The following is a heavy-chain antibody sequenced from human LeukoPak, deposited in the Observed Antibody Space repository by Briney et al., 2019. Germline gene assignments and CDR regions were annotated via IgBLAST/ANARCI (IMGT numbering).Heavy chain of an antibody. J-gene: IGHJ4*02. Sequence: ASVKVSCKASGYTFISYSISWVRQAPGQGLEWMAWISADNGNTNYAQNLQGRVTMTTDTSMSTAYMELRSLRSDDTAVYYCARGPRDGLNYWGAGALGTVSS. D-gene: IGHD5-24*01. CDR3: ARGPRDGLNY. CDR1: GYTFISYS. CDR2: ISADNGNT. V-gene: IGHV1-18*01.